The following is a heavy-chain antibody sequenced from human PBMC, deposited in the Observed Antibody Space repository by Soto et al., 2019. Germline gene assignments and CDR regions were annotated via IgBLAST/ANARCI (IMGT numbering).Heavy chain of an antibody. J-gene: IGHJ6*02. D-gene: IGHD4-4*01. Sequence: PGGSLRLSCAASGFTFSSYAMSWVRQAPGKGLEWVSAISGSGGSTYYADSVKGRFTISRDNSKNTLYLQMNSLRAEDTAVYYCAKVTTVFPYYGMDVWGQGTTVTVSS. CDR1: GFTFSSYA. V-gene: IGHV3-23*01. CDR2: ISGSGGST. CDR3: AKVTTVFPYYGMDV.